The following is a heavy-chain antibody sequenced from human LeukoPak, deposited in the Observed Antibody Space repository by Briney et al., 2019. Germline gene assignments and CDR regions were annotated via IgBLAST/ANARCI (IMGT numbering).Heavy chain of an antibody. V-gene: IGHV4-34*01. CDR3: ARRPQSIAARAFDY. CDR2: INHSGST. D-gene: IGHD6-6*01. CDR1: GGSFSAYY. Sequence: SETLSLTCAVLGGSFSAYYWSWIRQPPGKGLEWIGEINHSGSTNYNPSLKSRVTISVDTSKNQFSLKLSSVTAADTAVYYCARRPQSIAARAFDYWGQGTLVTVSS. J-gene: IGHJ4*02.